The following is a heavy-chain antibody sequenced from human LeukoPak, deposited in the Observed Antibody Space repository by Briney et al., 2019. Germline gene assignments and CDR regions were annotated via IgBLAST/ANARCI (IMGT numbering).Heavy chain of an antibody. CDR3: AKWGGAEQQLEPFDY. CDR2: IKSKTDGGTT. CDR1: GFTFRNAW. J-gene: IGHJ4*02. D-gene: IGHD6-13*01. Sequence: GGSLRLSCAASGFTFRNAWMSWVRQAPGKGLEWVGRIKSKTDGGTTDYAAPVKGRFTISRDDSKNTLYLQMNSLKSEDTAVYYCAKWGGAEQQLEPFDYWGQGTLVTVSS. V-gene: IGHV3-15*01.